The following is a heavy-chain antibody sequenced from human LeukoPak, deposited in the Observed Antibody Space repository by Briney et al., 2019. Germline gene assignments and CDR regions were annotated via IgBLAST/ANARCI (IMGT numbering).Heavy chain of an antibody. V-gene: IGHV4-38-2*01. CDR2: IYHSGST. CDR3: ASYCSGGSCWCY. D-gene: IGHD2-15*01. CDR1: GYSISSGYY. J-gene: IGHJ4*02. Sequence: SETLSLTCAVSGYSISSGYYWGWIRPPPGKGLGWIGSIYHSGSTYYNPSLKSRVTISVDTSKNQFSLKLSSVTAADTAVYYCASYCSGGSCWCYWGQGTLVTVSS.